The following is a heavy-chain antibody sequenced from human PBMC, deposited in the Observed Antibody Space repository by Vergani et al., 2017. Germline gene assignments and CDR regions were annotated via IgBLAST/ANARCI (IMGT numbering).Heavy chain of an antibody. CDR1: GFTFIMHA. CDR2: LSASDRRT. V-gene: IGHV3-23*01. CDR3: ARPRTIFGVDHYFDY. J-gene: IGHJ4*02. D-gene: IGHD3-3*01. Sequence: EVQLLESGGDLVQPGGSLRLSCAASGFTFIMHAMSWVRQAPGKGLEWVSTLSASDRRTHYADSVKGRFTISRDISKNTLFLHMNSLRPEDTAVYYCARPRTIFGVDHYFDYWGQGTLVTVSS.